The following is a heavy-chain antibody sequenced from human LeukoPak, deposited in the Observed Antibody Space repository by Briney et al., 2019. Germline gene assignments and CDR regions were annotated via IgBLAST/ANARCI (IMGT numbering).Heavy chain of an antibody. CDR1: GYTFTGYY. CDR3: ARDLVDYYRAFDI. CDR2: INPNSGGT. D-gene: IGHD3-10*01. V-gene: IGHV1-2*02. Sequence: ASVKVSCKASGYTFTGYYMHWVRQAPGQGLERMGWINPNSGGTNYAQKFQGRVTMTRDTSISTAYMELSRLRSDDTAVYYCARDLVDYYRAFDIWGQGTMVTVSS. J-gene: IGHJ3*02.